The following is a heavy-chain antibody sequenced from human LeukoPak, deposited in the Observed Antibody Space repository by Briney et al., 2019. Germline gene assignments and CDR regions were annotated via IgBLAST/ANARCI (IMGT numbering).Heavy chain of an antibody. CDR1: GGSFSGYY. J-gene: IGHJ3*02. CDR3: ARGSSVEWSAFDI. CDR2: IYHSGST. V-gene: IGHV4-38-2*01. Sequence: PSETLSLTCAVYGGSFSGYYWGWIRQPPGKGLEWIGSIYHSGSTYYNPSLKSRVTISVDTSKNQFSLKLSSVTAADTAVYYCARGSSVEWSAFDIWGQGTMVTVSS. D-gene: IGHD3-3*01.